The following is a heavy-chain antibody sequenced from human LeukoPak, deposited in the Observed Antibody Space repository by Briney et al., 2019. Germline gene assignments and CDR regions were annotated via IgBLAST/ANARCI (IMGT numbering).Heavy chain of an antibody. V-gene: IGHV4-4*02. CDR1: GGSISSSNW. D-gene: IGHD3-22*01. J-gene: IGHJ4*02. Sequence: PSGTLSLTCAVSGGSISSSNWWSWVRQPPGKGLEWIGEIYHSGSTNYNPSLKSRVTISVDTSKNQFSLKLSSVTAADTAVYYCVRDGYYYDSSGYNWGQGTLVTVSS. CDR3: VRDGYYYDSSGYN. CDR2: IYHSGST.